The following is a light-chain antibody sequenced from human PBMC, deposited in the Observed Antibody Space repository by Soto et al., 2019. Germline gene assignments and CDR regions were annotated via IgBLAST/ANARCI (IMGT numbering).Light chain of an antibody. CDR1: QSIATY. Sequence: DIQMTQSPSSLSASVGDRITITCRASQSIATYVNWYRQKVGKAPDLLIYAASTLESGVSSRFSGSGSETYFTLTISSLQPEDFATYYCQQSTNIPFTFGQGTQVEIK. CDR2: AAS. CDR3: QQSTNIPFT. J-gene: IGKJ2*01. V-gene: IGKV1-39*01.